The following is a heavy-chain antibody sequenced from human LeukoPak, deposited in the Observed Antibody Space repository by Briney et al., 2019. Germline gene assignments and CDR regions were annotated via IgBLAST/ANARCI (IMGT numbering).Heavy chain of an antibody. V-gene: IGHV1-18*01. Sequence: ASVKVSCKASGYTFLSYGVNWVRQAPGQGLEWMGWINGYSGDTNYAQNVQGRVTMTTDTSTSTAYMELRSLRSDDTAVYYCARAGRRLFGVLIPLSFDYWGQGTPVTVSS. CDR3: ARAGRRLFGVLIPLSFDY. CDR2: INGYSGDT. D-gene: IGHD3-3*01. J-gene: IGHJ4*02. CDR1: GYTFLSYG.